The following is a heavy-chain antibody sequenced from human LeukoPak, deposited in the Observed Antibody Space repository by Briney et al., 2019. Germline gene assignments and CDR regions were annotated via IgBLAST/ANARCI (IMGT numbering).Heavy chain of an antibody. CDR3: ARERAGYYYDF. Sequence: PGGSLRLSCAASGFTFSTYTMQWVRQAPGKGSEHVSFITGTGRTTHYADSVKGRFSISRDNSKSMLYLQMGSLRPEDTAVYYCARERAGYYYDFWGQGTLVTVSS. J-gene: IGHJ4*02. D-gene: IGHD6-13*01. CDR1: GFTFSTYT. V-gene: IGHV3-64*02. CDR2: ITGTGRTT.